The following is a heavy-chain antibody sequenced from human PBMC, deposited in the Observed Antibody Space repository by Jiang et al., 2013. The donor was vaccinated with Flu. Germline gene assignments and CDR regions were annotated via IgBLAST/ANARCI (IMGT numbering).Heavy chain of an antibody. CDR2: INAGNGNT. CDR1: GYTFTSYA. Sequence: GAEVKKPGASVKVSCKASGYTFTSYAMHWVRQAPGQRLEWMGWINAGNGNTKYSQKFQGRVTITRDTSASTAYMELSSLRSEDTAVYYCARGRIVREGGYYFDYWGQGNPGHRLL. J-gene: IGHJ4*02. CDR3: ARGRIVREGGYYFDY. V-gene: IGHV1-3*01. D-gene: IGHD3-10*01.